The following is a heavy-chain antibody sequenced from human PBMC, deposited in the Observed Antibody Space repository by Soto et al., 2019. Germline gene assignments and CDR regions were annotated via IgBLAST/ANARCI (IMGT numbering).Heavy chain of an antibody. CDR1: GLTSSDSA. D-gene: IGHD6-6*01. Sequence: EVQLLESGGGVVQPGGSLRLSCAASGLTSSDSAMSWVRQAPGKGLEWVSAISGAGGSTYYADSVKGRFTISRDNFKKMMYLQMDSLRVEDTAVYYCAKFLAAPSRKGTDGMDVWGQGTTVIVSS. CDR2: ISGAGGST. CDR3: AKFLAAPSRKGTDGMDV. J-gene: IGHJ6*02. V-gene: IGHV3-23*01.